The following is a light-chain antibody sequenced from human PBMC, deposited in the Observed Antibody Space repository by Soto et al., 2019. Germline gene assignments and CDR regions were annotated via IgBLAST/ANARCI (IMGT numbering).Light chain of an antibody. CDR1: QSVTSSY. CDR3: QQYCSSPTT. V-gene: IGKV3-20*01. CDR2: GAS. Sequence: EIVLTQSPGTLSLSPGERATLSCRASQSVTSSYLAWWQQKPGQAPRLLIYGASSRATGIPDRFSGSGSGTDFTLTISRLEPEDFAVYFCQQYCSSPTTFGQGTKVEIK. J-gene: IGKJ1*01.